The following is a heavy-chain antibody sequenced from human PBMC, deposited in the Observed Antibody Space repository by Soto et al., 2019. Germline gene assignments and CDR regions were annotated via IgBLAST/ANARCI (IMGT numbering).Heavy chain of an antibody. D-gene: IGHD6-19*01. CDR3: VQTTGWPGFDF. Sequence: EVQLVESGGGLIQPGGSLRLSCAASGFTVSSKYMTWVRQAPGKGLEWVSVIYGGGTTYYADSVKGRFTISRDNSKNTLYLQMISLRAEATAVYYCVQTTGWPGFDFRGQGTLVTVSS. CDR2: IYGGGTT. V-gene: IGHV3-53*01. CDR1: GFTVSSKY. J-gene: IGHJ4*02.